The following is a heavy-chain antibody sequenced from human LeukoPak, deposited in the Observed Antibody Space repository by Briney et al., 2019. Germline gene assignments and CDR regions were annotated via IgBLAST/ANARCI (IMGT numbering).Heavy chain of an antibody. CDR1: GGSISRYY. V-gene: IGHV4-59*01. J-gene: IGHJ4*02. CDR2: IYYSGST. D-gene: IGHD3-10*01. CDR3: ARSPVVRGVITLFDY. Sequence: PSETLSLTCTVSGGSISRYYWSWIRQPPGKGLEWIGYIYYSGSTNYNPSLKSRVTISVDTSKNQFSLKLSSVTAADTAVYYCARSPVVRGVITLFDYWGQGTLVTVSS.